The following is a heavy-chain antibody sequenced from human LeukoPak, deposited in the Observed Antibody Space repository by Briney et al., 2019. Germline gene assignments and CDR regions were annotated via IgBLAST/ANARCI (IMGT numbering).Heavy chain of an antibody. CDR1: GFTFSSYA. CDR2: ISGSGGST. Sequence: PGGSLRLSCAASGFTFSSYAMSWVRQAPGKGLEWVSAISGSGGSTYYADSVKGRFTISRDNSKNTLYLQMNSLRAEDTAVYYCAKSDLYYDSSGYSQVGYWGQGTLVTVSS. V-gene: IGHV3-23*01. CDR3: AKSDLYYDSSGYSQVGY. D-gene: IGHD3-22*01. J-gene: IGHJ4*02.